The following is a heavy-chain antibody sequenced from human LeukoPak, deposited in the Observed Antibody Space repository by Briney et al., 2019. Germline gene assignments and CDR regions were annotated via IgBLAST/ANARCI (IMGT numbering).Heavy chain of an antibody. Sequence: GGSLRLSCGASGFTFSTFSMNWVRQAPGKGLEWVAFIRYDGSNKYYADSVKGRFTISRDNSKNTLYLQMNSLRAEDTAVYYCPVEGGGFGVWGQGTTVTVSS. D-gene: IGHD3-3*01. V-gene: IGHV3-30*02. CDR3: PVEGGGFGV. J-gene: IGHJ6*02. CDR2: IRYDGSNK. CDR1: GFTFSTFS.